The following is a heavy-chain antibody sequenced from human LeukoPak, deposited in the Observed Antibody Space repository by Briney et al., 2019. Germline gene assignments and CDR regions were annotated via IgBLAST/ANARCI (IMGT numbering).Heavy chain of an antibody. J-gene: IGHJ5*02. CDR2: IYYSGST. CDR3: ASDGAVAGTENWFDP. Sequence: SETLSLTCTVSGGSISSGDYYWSWLRPPPGKGLEWLGYIYYSGSTYYNPSLKSRVTISVDSSKNQFSLKLSSVTAADTAVYYCASDGAVAGTENWFDPWGQGTLVTVSS. D-gene: IGHD6-19*01. V-gene: IGHV4-30-4*01. CDR1: GGSISSGDYY.